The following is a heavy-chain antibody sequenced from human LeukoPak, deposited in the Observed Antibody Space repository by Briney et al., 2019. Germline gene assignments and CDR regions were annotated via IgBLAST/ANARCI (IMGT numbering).Heavy chain of an antibody. J-gene: IGHJ5*02. CDR1: GGSISSYY. CDR3: ARYAAIRSWFDP. V-gene: IGHV4-59*12. CDR2: IYYSGST. D-gene: IGHD2-2*02. Sequence: SETLSLTCTVSGGSISSYYWSWIRQPPGKGLEWIGYIYYSGSTDYNPSLKSRVTISVDTSKNQFSLKLSSVTAADTAVYYCARYAAIRSWFDPWGQGTLVTVSS.